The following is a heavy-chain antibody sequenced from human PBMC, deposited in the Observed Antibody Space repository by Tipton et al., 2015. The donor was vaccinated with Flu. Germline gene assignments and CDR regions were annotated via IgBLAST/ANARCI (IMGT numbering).Heavy chain of an antibody. CDR2: TTYSGTT. J-gene: IGHJ4*02. V-gene: IGHV4-59*08. CDR3: ARHSGSRSYPLDY. CDR1: GDSMGTYS. D-gene: IGHD3-10*01. Sequence: TLSLTCTVSGDSMGTYSWSWIRQPPGKGLEWIGYTTYSGTTSYNPSLQSRVSISIDTSKNQFSLKLSSVTAADTAVYYCARHSGSRSYPLDYRGQGTLVTVSS.